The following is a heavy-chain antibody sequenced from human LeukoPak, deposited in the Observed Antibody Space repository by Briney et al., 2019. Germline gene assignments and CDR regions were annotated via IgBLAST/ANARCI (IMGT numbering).Heavy chain of an antibody. J-gene: IGHJ5*02. CDR3: AMSLYSGAYIT. V-gene: IGHV3-74*01. CDR1: EFTFSAYW. Sequence: GGSLRLSCAASEFTFSAYWVHWVRQAPGKGLVWVSLINPDASTTVYADSVKGRFTISRDNAKNTLYLQMNSLRAEDTAVYYCAMSLYSGAYITWGQGTLVTVSS. D-gene: IGHD1-26*01. CDR2: INPDASTT.